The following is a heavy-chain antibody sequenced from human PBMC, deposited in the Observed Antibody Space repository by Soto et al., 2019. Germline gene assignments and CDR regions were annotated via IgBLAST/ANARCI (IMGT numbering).Heavy chain of an antibody. V-gene: IGHV1-46*03. Sequence: GASVKVSCKASGYTFTSYYMHWARQAPGQGLEWMGIINPSGGSTSYAQKFQGRVTMTRDTSTSTVYMELSSLRSEDTAVYYCARPQQWLTAFDAFDIWGQGTMVTVSS. CDR2: INPSGGST. CDR3: ARPQQWLTAFDAFDI. CDR1: GYTFTSYY. J-gene: IGHJ3*02. D-gene: IGHD6-19*01.